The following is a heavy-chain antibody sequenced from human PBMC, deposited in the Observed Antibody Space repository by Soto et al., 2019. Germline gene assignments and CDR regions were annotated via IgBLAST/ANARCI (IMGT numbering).Heavy chain of an antibody. CDR2: MNPNSGNT. J-gene: IGHJ6*02. CDR1: GYTFTSYD. CDR3: ARGRRPYYYYGMDV. Sequence: ASVKVSCKASGYTFTSYDINWVRQATGQGLEWMGWMNPNSGNTGYAQKFQGRVTMTRNTSISTAYMELSSLRSEDTAVYYCARGRRPYYYYGMDVWGQGTTVTVSS. V-gene: IGHV1-8*01.